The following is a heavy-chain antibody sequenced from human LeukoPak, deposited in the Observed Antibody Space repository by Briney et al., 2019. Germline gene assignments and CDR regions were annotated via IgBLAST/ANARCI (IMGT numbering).Heavy chain of an antibody. J-gene: IGHJ4*02. Sequence: GGSLRLSCAASGFSFSTYWMSWVRQAPGRGLEWVANIKHDGSEIDYVDSVKGRFTISRDNTKNSLYLQMNSLRGEDTAVYYCARDRINMMVMGHDSGLDFWGQGTLVTVSS. CDR1: GFSFSTYW. V-gene: IGHV3-7*01. D-gene: IGHD3-22*01. CDR3: ARDRINMMVMGHDSGLDF. CDR2: IKHDGSEI.